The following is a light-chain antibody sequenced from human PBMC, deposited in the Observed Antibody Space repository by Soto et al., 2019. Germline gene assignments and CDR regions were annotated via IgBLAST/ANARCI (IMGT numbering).Light chain of an antibody. J-gene: IGKJ1*01. V-gene: IGKV3-20*01. CDR3: QQYGSSPPWT. CDR1: QNINNNY. Sequence: EMVMTQSPGTLSVSPGERATLSCRASQNINNNYLAWYQHKPGQAPRLLIYDASLRATGIPDRFSGSGSGTDFTLTISRLEPEDFAVYYCQQYGSSPPWTFGQGTKVDIK. CDR2: DAS.